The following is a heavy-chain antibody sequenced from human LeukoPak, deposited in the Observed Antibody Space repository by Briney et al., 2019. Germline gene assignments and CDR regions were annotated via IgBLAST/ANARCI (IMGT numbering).Heavy chain of an antibody. CDR2: IKQDGSEK. Sequence: GGSLRLSCAASGFTFSSYWMSWVRQAPGKGLEWVANIKQDGSEKYYVDSVKGRFTISRDNAKNSLYLQMNSLRADDTAVYYCARGPRRGIAAPFQTFDPWGQGTLVTVSS. V-gene: IGHV3-7*01. CDR3: ARGPRRGIAAPFQTFDP. D-gene: IGHD6-13*01. J-gene: IGHJ5*02. CDR1: GFTFSSYW.